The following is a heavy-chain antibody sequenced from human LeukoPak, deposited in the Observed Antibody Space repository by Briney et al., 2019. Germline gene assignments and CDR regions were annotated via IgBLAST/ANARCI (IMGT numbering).Heavy chain of an antibody. J-gene: IGHJ5*02. CDR3: ARDHGDYRWFDP. CDR1: GYTFTTYN. CDR2: INPSGDRT. Sequence: ASVKVSCKASGYTFTTYNMHWVRQAPGQGLEWMGRINPSGDRTTYAQKLQGRVTMTRDMSTSTVYMELSSLRSEDTAVYYCARDHGDYRWFDPWGQGTLVTVPS. V-gene: IGHV1-46*01. D-gene: IGHD4-17*01.